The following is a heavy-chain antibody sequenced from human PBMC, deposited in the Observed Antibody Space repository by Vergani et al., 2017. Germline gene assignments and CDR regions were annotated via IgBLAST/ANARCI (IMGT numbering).Heavy chain of an antibody. V-gene: IGHV1-69*04. CDR1: GGTFSSYA. J-gene: IGHJ2*01. CDR3: ARDPSTMIVVRYFDL. D-gene: IGHD3-22*01. CDR2: FIPILGIA. Sequence: QVQLVQSGAEVKKPGASVKVSCKASGGTFSSYAISWVRQAPGQGLEWMGRFIPILGIANYAQKFQGRVTITGDKSTSTAYMELSSLRAEDTAVYYCARDPSTMIVVRYFDLWGRGTLVTVSS.